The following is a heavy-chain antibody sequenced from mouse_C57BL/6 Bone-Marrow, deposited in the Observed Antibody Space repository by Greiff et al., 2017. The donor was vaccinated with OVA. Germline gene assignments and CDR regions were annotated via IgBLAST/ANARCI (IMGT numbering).Heavy chain of an antibody. CDR2: IDPANGNT. CDR1: GFNIQNTY. Sequence: VQLQQSVAELVRPGASVKLSCTASGFNIQNTYMHWVKQRPEQGLEWIGRIDPANGNTKYAPKFQGKATITADTSSNTSYLQLSSLTSEDTAIYYCASDGRGFDYWGQGTTLTVSS. D-gene: IGHD2-3*01. J-gene: IGHJ2*01. V-gene: IGHV14-3*01. CDR3: ASDGRGFDY.